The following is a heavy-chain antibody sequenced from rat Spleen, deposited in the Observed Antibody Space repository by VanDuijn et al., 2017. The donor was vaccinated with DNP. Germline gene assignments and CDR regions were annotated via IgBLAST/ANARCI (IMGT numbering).Heavy chain of an antibody. CDR1: GFTFSDYY. CDR3: ARDDFYGYR. J-gene: IGHJ2*01. V-gene: IGHV5-25*01. Sequence: EVQLVESGGGLVQPGRSLKLSCAASGFTFSDYYMAWVRQVPGKGLEWIASITSGRGSTSYLDSVRGRFTISRDDARDTLFLQMNSLRSEDTATYYCARDDFYGYRWGQGVLVTVSS. CDR2: ITSGRGST. D-gene: IGHD1-7*01.